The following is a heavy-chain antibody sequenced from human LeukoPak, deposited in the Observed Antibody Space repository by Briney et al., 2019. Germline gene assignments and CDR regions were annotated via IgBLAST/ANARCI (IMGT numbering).Heavy chain of an antibody. CDR1: GGSISSGSYY. Sequence: SETLSLTCTVYGGSISSGSYYWSWIRQPAGKGLEWIGRIYTSGSTNYNPALKSRVTISVDTSKNQFSLKLSSVTAADTAVYYCASWDSSSSRGFEPWGEGTLVTVSS. J-gene: IGHJ5*02. V-gene: IGHV4-61*02. D-gene: IGHD6-6*01. CDR2: IYTSGST. CDR3: ASWDSSSSRGFEP.